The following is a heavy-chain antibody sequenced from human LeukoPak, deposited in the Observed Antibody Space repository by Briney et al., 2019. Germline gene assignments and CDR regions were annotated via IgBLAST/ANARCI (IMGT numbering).Heavy chain of an antibody. J-gene: IGHJ6*03. CDR2: INPNSGGT. Sequence: GASVKVSCKASGYTFTGYYMHWVRQAPGQGLEWMGWINPNSGGTNYAQKFQGRVTMTRDTSISTAYMELSRLRSDDTAVYYCARDRQVPAASYYYYYYMDVWGKGTTVTVSS. D-gene: IGHD2-2*01. CDR1: GYTFTGYY. V-gene: IGHV1-2*02. CDR3: ARDRQVPAASYYYYYYMDV.